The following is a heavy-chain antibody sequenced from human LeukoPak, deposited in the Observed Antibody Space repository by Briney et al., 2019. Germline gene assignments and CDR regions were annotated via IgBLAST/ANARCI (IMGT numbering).Heavy chain of an antibody. J-gene: IGHJ4*02. CDR2: IYHSEST. D-gene: IGHD2/OR15-2a*01. V-gene: IGHV4-4*02. Sequence: SETLSLTCAVSGGSISSSNWWSWVRQPPGKGLEWIGEIYHSESTNYNPSLKSRVTISVDKSKNQFSLKLSSVTAADTAVYYCARPTSKLGSFDYWGQGTLVTVSS. CDR3: ARPTSKLGSFDY. CDR1: GGSISSSNW.